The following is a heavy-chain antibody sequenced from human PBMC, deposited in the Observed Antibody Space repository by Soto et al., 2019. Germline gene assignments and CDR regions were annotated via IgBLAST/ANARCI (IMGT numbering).Heavy chain of an antibody. J-gene: IGHJ6*02. CDR3: AREQVRRQLLIQDYGHFWPGMDV. V-gene: IGHV1-2*04. D-gene: IGHD4-17*01. CDR1: GYTFTGYY. Sequence: ASVKVSCKASGYTFTGYYMHWVRQAPGQGLEWMGWINPNSGGTNYAQKFQGWVTMTRDTSISTAYMELSRLRSDDTAVYYCAREQVRRQLLIQDYGHFWPGMDVWGQGTTVTVSS. CDR2: INPNSGGT.